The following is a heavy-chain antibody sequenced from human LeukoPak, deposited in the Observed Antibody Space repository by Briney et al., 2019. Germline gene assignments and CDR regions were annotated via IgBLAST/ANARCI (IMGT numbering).Heavy chain of an antibody. CDR3: AKDYYDSSGPRWFDP. Sequence: GGSLRLSCAASGFTFSSYAMHWVRQAPGKGLEWVAVISNDGTNKYHADSVKGRFTISRDNSKNTLYLQMNSLRAEDTAVYYCAKDYYDSSGPRWFDPWGQGTLVTVSS. CDR2: ISNDGTNK. J-gene: IGHJ5*02. CDR1: GFTFSSYA. D-gene: IGHD3-22*01. V-gene: IGHV3-30-3*01.